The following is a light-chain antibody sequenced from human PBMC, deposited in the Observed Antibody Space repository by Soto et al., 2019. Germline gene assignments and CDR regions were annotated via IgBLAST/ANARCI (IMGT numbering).Light chain of an antibody. V-gene: IGKV1-39*01. CDR2: AAS. Sequence: DIQMTQSPSSLSASVGDRVTITCRASQSISSYLNWYQQKPGKAPKLLIYAASSLQSGVPSRFSGSGSGTDFTLTISSLQPEDVATYYGQQSYSTPFTFGPGNKVDIK. CDR1: QSISSY. J-gene: IGKJ3*01. CDR3: QQSYSTPFT.